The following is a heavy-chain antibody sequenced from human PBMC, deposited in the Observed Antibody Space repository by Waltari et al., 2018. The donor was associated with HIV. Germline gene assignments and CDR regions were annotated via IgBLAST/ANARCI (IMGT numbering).Heavy chain of an antibody. CDR1: GFTFSSYA. CDR3: ARGDTAMVRLDY. J-gene: IGHJ4*02. D-gene: IGHD5-18*01. CDR2: ISYDGSNK. Sequence: QVQLVESGGGVVQPGRSLRLSCAASGFTFSSYAMHWVRQAPGKGLEWGAVISYDGSNKYYADSVKGRFTISRDNSKNTLYLQMNSLRAEDTAVYYCARGDTAMVRLDYWGQGTLVTVSS. V-gene: IGHV3-30*01.